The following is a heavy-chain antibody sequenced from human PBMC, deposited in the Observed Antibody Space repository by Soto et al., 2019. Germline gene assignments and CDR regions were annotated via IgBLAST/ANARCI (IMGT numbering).Heavy chain of an antibody. CDR2: ISYDGSNK. J-gene: IGHJ3*02. V-gene: IGHV3-30*18. D-gene: IGHD3-16*02. CDR1: GFTFSSYG. Sequence: QVQLVESGGGVVQPGRSLRLSCAASGFTFSSYGMHWVRQAPGKGLEWVAVISYDGSNKYYADSVKGRFTISRDNSKNKLYLQMNSLRAEDTAVYYCAKDQSPMITFGGVIVGGAFDIWGQGTMVTVSS. CDR3: AKDQSPMITFGGVIVGGAFDI.